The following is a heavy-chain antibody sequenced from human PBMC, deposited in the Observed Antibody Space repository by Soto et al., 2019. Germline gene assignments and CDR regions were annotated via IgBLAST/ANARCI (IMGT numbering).Heavy chain of an antibody. CDR2: IYYSGST. D-gene: IGHD3-10*01. CDR1: GGSISSGGYY. J-gene: IGHJ3*02. CDR3: AGDSRIYYGSEGAVDI. Sequence: QVQLQESGPGLVKPSQTLSLTCTVSGGSISSGGYYWSWIRQHPGKGREWIGYIYYSGSTYYNPSLKRRVTISVDTSNNQFALKLSYVTAADTAVYDCAGDSRIYYGSEGAVDIWGQVTMVTVSS. V-gene: IGHV4-31*03.